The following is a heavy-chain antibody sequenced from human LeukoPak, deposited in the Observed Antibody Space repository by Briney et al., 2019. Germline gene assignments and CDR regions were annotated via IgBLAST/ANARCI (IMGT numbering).Heavy chain of an antibody. Sequence: PGGSLRLSCAASGLTVSSNYMIWVRQAPGKGLEWVSVIYSGGSTYYAASVKGRFTISRDDSKNTLYLQMNSLRDEDTAVYYCTRASLVRAEDWFDPWGQGTLVTVSS. CDR1: GLTVSSNY. CDR3: TRASLVRAEDWFDP. J-gene: IGHJ5*02. CDR2: IYSGGST. D-gene: IGHD3-10*01. V-gene: IGHV3-66*01.